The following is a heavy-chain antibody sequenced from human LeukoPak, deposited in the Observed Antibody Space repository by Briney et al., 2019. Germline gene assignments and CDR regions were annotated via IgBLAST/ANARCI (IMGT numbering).Heavy chain of an antibody. CDR1: GYPFGSYG. D-gene: IGHD2-2*02. J-gene: IGHJ4*02. CDR2: INPNSGGT. CDR3: ARDLSYCSSTSCYIREDYFDY. V-gene: IGHV1-2*02. Sequence: ASVKVSCKASGYPFGSYGISWVRQAPGQGLEWMGWINPNSGGTNYAQKFQGRVTMTRDTSISTAYMELSRLRSDDTAVYYCARDLSYCSSTSCYIREDYFDYWGQGTLVTVS.